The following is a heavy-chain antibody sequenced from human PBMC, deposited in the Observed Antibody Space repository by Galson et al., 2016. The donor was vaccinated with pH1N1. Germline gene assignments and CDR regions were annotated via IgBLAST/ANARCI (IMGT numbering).Heavy chain of an antibody. CDR2: IWHDGSDQ. V-gene: IGHV3-33*01. CDR3: ARGNPPTSGSDYFDF. CDR1: GFTFKNYG. J-gene: IGHJ4*02. Sequence: SLRLSCAVSGFTFKNYGMHRVRQAPGKGLEWLVVIWHDGSDQYYADSVKGRFTISRDDSKNTVFLQMNSLRVEDTAVYYCARGNPPTSGSDYFDFWGQGTLVTVSS. D-gene: IGHD1-26*01.